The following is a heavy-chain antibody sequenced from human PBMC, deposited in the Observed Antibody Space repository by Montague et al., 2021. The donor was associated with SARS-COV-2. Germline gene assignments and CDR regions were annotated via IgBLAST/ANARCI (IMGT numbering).Heavy chain of an antibody. V-gene: IGHV4-31*03. Sequence: TLSLTCTVSGGSISSGGYYWSWIRQHPGKGLEWIGYIYYSGSTXYNPSLKSRVTISVDTSKNQFSLKLSSVTAADTAVYYCARGLPVTTLFYYFGMDVWGQGTTVTVSS. CDR2: IYYSGST. CDR3: ARGLPVTTLFYYFGMDV. D-gene: IGHD4-11*01. CDR1: GGSISSGGYY. J-gene: IGHJ6*02.